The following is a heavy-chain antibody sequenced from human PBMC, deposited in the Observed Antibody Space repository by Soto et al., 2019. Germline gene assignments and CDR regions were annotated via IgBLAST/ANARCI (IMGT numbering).Heavy chain of an antibody. CDR3: TTSSDGYNDAFDI. CDR1: GFTFSNAW. D-gene: IGHD5-12*01. Sequence: GGSLRLSCAASGFTFSNAWMSWVRQAPGKGLEWVGRIKSKTDGGTTDYAAPVKGRFTISRDDSKNTLYLQMNSLKTEDTAVYYCTTSSDGYNDAFDIWGQGTMVTVSS. V-gene: IGHV3-15*01. J-gene: IGHJ3*02. CDR2: IKSKTDGGTT.